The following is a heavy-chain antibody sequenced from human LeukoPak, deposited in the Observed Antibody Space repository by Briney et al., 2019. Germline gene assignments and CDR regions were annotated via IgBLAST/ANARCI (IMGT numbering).Heavy chain of an antibody. CDR1: GFTFSDHY. J-gene: IGHJ3*01. CDR2: SIKKATDYTT. D-gene: IGHD2-21*02. V-gene: IGHV3-72*01. CDR3: ARAGLVVVTAKKSDAFDV. Sequence: GGSLTLSCAASGFTFSDHYMDWVRQAPGEGLEWVGRSIKKATDYTTEYAASVKGSFTISRDDSKNSLYQQMNSLKTEDTAVYYCARAGLVVVTAKKSDAFDVWGQGTMVTLSS.